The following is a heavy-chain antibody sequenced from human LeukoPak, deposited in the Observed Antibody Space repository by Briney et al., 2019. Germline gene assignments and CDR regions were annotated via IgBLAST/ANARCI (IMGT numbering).Heavy chain of an antibody. CDR1: GGSISSYY. CDR3: ARGEGNYFDY. CDR2: ISTSGNT. Sequence: SETLSLTCTVSGGSISSYYWTWIRQRAGKGLEWIGRISTSGNTNYTPSLKSRVTMSVDTSRNQFSLKLTSVTAADAAVYYCARGEGNYFDYWGQGALVTVSS. V-gene: IGHV4-4*07. J-gene: IGHJ4*02.